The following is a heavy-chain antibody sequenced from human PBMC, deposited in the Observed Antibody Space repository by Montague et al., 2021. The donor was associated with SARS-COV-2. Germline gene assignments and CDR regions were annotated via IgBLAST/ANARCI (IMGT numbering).Heavy chain of an antibody. CDR1: GGSIMSSDYY. CDR3: ARHETGDLRFDD. V-gene: IGHV4-39*01. Sequence: SETLSLTCTVSGGSIMSSDYYWGWIRQAPGKGLEWIGSIYYSGSTMYTPSLKTRLSMSIDKSKNQFSLRLNSVTAADTSIYYCARHETGDLRFDDWGQGTLVTVSS. CDR2: IYYSGST. J-gene: IGHJ4*02. D-gene: IGHD7-27*01.